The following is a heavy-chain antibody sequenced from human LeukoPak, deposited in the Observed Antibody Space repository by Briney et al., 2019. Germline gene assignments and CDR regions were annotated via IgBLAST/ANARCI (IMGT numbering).Heavy chain of an antibody. CDR1: GGSFSNYY. Sequence: PSETLSLTCAVYGGSFSNYYWSWIRQPPGKGLEWIGEVNHRGSTNYNPSLNSRVTILVDTSKNQFSLKLSSVTAADTAVYYCARELGYYDSSGYYGGTFEYWGQGTLVTVSS. V-gene: IGHV4-34*01. D-gene: IGHD3-22*01. CDR2: VNHRGST. J-gene: IGHJ4*02. CDR3: ARELGYYDSSGYYGGTFEY.